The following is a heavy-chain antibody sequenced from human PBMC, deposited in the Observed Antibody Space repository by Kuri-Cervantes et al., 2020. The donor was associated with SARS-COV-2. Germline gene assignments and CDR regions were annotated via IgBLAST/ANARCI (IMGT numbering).Heavy chain of an antibody. CDR3: TTDPLGSRSKDV. V-gene: IGHV3-15*01. CDR2: VTGKTDGGTI. Sequence: GESLKISCAASGFTFSSYSMHWVRQAPGKGLVWVGRVTGKTDGGTIDYAAPVKGRFTISRDDSKNTLYLQMDSLTTDDTGVYYCTTDPLGSRSKDVWGQGTTVTVSS. D-gene: IGHD6-13*01. J-gene: IGHJ6*02. CDR1: GFTFSSYS.